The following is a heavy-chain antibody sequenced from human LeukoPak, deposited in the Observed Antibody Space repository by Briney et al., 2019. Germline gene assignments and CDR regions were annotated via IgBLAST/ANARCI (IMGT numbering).Heavy chain of an antibody. CDR3: ARVTPFIAVAGFDY. D-gene: IGHD6-19*01. CDR1: GFTFSSYG. CDR2: INHSGST. J-gene: IGHJ4*02. Sequence: GSLRLSCAASGFTFSSYGMHWVRQAPGKGLEWIGEINHSGSTNYNPSLKSRVTISVDTSKNQFSLKLSSVTAADTAVYYCARVTPFIAVAGFDYWGQGALVTVSS. V-gene: IGHV4-34*01.